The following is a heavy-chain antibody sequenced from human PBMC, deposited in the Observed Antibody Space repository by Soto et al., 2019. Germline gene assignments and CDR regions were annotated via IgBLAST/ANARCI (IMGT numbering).Heavy chain of an antibody. D-gene: IGHD4-17*01. CDR3: ARGHDDDYYYYYYYMDV. J-gene: IGHJ6*03. CDR2: INHSGST. CDR1: GGSFSGYY. Sequence: PSETLSLTCAVYGGSFSGYYWSWIRQPPGKGLEWIGEINHSGSTNYNPSLKSRVTISVDTSKNQFSLKLSSVTAADTAVYYCARGHDDDYYYYYYYMDVWSKGTTVTVSS. V-gene: IGHV4-34*01.